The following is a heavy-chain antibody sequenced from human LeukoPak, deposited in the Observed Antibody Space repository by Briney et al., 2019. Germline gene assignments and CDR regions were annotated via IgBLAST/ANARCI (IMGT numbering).Heavy chain of an antibody. D-gene: IGHD3-3*01. CDR2: ISAYNGNT. V-gene: IGHV1-18*01. Sequence: GASVKVSCKASGYTFTSYGISWVRQAPGQGLEWMGWISAYNGNTTYAQKLQGRVTMTTDTSTSTAYMELRSLRSDDTAVYYCASVPYDFWSGYFDYWGQGTLVTVSS. J-gene: IGHJ4*02. CDR1: GYTFTSYG. CDR3: ASVPYDFWSGYFDY.